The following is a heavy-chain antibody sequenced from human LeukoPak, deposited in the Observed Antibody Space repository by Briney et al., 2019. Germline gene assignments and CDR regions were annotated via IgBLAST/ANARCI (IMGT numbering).Heavy chain of an antibody. V-gene: IGHV3-33*06. Sequence: GGSLRLSCAASGFTFSSYGMHWVRQAPGKGLEWVAVIWYDGSNKYYADSVKGRFTISRDNSKNTLYLQMNSLRAEDTAIYYCAKDLELTLPLRFDYWGQGTLVTVSS. CDR3: AKDLELTLPLRFDY. CDR1: GFTFSSYG. J-gene: IGHJ4*02. CDR2: IWYDGSNK. D-gene: IGHD4/OR15-4a*01.